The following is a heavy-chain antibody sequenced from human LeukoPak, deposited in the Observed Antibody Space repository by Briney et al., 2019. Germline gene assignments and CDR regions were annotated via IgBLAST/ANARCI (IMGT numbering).Heavy chain of an antibody. J-gene: IGHJ6*02. Sequence: PGGSLRLSCAASGFTFSSYAMSWVRQAPGKGLEWVSGISGSGGSTYYADSVKGRFTISRDNSKNMLYLQMNSLRAEDTAVYYCAKGNYDFWSGSDVWGQGTTVTVSS. CDR2: ISGSGGST. CDR3: AKGNYDFWSGSDV. V-gene: IGHV3-23*01. CDR1: GFTFSSYA. D-gene: IGHD3-3*01.